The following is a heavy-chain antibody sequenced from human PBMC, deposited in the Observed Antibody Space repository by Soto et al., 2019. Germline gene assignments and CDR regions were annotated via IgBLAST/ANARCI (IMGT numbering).Heavy chain of an antibody. J-gene: IGHJ4*02. Sequence: LSLTCTVSGGSISGYYWSWIRQPPGKRLEWIGYIDYYGSTNYNPSLKSRVTISVDTSKKQFSLNLGSVTAADTAIYYCARVPDYWGQGTLVTVSS. CDR1: GGSISGYY. CDR2: IDYYGST. CDR3: ARVPDY. V-gene: IGHV4-59*01.